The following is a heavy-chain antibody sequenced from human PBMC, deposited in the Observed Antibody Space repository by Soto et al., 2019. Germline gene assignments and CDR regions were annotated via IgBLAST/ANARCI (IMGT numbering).Heavy chain of an antibody. V-gene: IGHV3-48*01. CDR2: ISSSSSII. CDR3: ARDRKYQPLPEY. Sequence: EVQLVESGGGLVQPGGSLRLSCAASGFTFSSYSMNWVRQAPGKGLEWVSYISSSSSIIYYADSVKGRFTISRDNAKNSLYLQMNSLRAEDTAVYYCARDRKYQPLPEYWGQGTLVTVSS. J-gene: IGHJ4*02. CDR1: GFTFSSYS. D-gene: IGHD2-2*01.